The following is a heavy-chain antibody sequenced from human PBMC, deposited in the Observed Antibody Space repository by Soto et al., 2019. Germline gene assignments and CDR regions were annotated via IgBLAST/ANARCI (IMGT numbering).Heavy chain of an antibody. J-gene: IGHJ6*02. CDR2: IWYDGSNK. CDR1: GFTFSSYG. V-gene: IGHV3-33*01. Sequence: QVQLVESGGGVVQPGRSLRLSCAASGFTFSSYGMHWVSQAPGKGLEWVAVIWYDGSNKYYADSVKGRFTISRDNSKNTLYLQMNSLRAEDTAVYYCARVKVEDIVLMVYGPYGMDVWGQGTTVTVSS. CDR3: ARVKVEDIVLMVYGPYGMDV. D-gene: IGHD2-8*01.